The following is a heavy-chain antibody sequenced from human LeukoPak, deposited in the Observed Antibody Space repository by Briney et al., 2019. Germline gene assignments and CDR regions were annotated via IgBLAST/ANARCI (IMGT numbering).Heavy chain of an antibody. CDR2: INPNSGGT. CDR3: ARAPRLAAPENY. CDR1: AYTFTGYY. J-gene: IGHJ4*02. Sequence: ASVTVSCKASAYTFTGYYMHWVRQAPGQGREWMGWINPNSGGTNYAQKFQGRVTMTRDTSISTAYMELSRLRSDDTAVYYCARAPRLAAPENYWGQGTLVTVSS. D-gene: IGHD6-6*01. V-gene: IGHV1-2*02.